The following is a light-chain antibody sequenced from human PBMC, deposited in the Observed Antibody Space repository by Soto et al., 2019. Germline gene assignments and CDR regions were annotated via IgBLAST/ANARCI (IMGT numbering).Light chain of an antibody. CDR2: DAS. CDR1: QSVRSY. CDR3: HQRSKWPLT. J-gene: IGKJ4*01. Sequence: EIVMTQSPATLSVSPGERATLSCRASQSVRSYLAWYQQKPGQAPRLLIYDASNRATDIPARFSGSGSGTDFTLTISSLDPEDFAVYYCHQRSKWPLTFGGGTKVDIK. V-gene: IGKV3-11*01.